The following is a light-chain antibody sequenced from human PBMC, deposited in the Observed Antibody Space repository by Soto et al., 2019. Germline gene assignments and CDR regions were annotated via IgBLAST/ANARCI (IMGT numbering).Light chain of an antibody. Sequence: QSVLTQPPSVSAAPGQKVTISCSGSSSNIGNNYVSWYQQLPGTAPKLLIYDNNKRPSGIPDRFSGSKSGTSATLGITGLQTGDEADYYCATWDSSRSVVVFGGGTKLTVL. CDR1: SSNIGNNY. CDR2: DNN. V-gene: IGLV1-51*01. J-gene: IGLJ2*01. CDR3: ATWDSSRSVVV.